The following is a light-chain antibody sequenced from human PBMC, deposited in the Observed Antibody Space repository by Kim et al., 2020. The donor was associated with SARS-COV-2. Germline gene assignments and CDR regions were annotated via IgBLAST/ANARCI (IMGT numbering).Light chain of an antibody. Sequence: ELTQPPSASASLGASVTLTCTLSSAYSNYKVDWYQQRPGKGPRFVMRVGTGEIVGSKGDGIPDRFSVLGSGLNRYLIIKNIQEEDEGDYHCGADHGSGTNFVYVFGPGTKVTVL. V-gene: IGLV9-49*01. CDR2: VGTGEIVG. J-gene: IGLJ1*01. CDR3: GADHGSGTNFVYV. CDR1: SAYSNYK.